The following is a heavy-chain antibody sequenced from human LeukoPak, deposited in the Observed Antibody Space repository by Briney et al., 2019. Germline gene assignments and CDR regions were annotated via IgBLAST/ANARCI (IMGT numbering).Heavy chain of an antibody. CDR1: GFTFSNYA. V-gene: IGHV3-30*01. Sequence: GRSLRLSCAASGFTFSNYAIHWVRQAPGTGLEWVTLISYDGSNQYYADSVKGRFTISRDNSKNALYQQMNSLRAEDTAVYFCARGPGKYSTSSFDSWGQGTLVTVSS. CDR3: ARGPGKYSTSSFDS. D-gene: IGHD6-6*01. CDR2: ISYDGSNQ. J-gene: IGHJ4*02.